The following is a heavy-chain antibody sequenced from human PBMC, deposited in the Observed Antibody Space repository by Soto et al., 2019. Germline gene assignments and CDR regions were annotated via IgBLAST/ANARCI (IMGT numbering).Heavy chain of an antibody. D-gene: IGHD5-18*01. Sequence: PSDTLSLTFTVSRGSISSTSYCWGLSRQPPGKGLEWIASIYYSGSSYYNPSLKSRVTISVDTSKSQFSLKLSSVTAADTAVYYCARHHLQLGVGYWGQGTRVTVSS. J-gene: IGHJ4*02. V-gene: IGHV4-39*01. CDR2: IYYSGSS. CDR3: ARHHLQLGVGY. CDR1: RGSISSTSYC.